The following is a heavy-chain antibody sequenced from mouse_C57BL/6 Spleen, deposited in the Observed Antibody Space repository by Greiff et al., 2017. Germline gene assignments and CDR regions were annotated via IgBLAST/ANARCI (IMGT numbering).Heavy chain of an antibody. CDR2: IDPEDGET. CDR1: GFNIKDYY. J-gene: IGHJ3*01. Sequence: VQLQQSGAELVKPGASVKLSCTASGFNIKDYYMHWVKQRTEQGLEWIGRIDPEDGETKYAPKFQGKATITADTSSNTAYLHLSSLTSEDTSVYYCARRLYDYEFAYWGQGTLVTVSA. V-gene: IGHV14-2*01. D-gene: IGHD2-4*01. CDR3: ARRLYDYEFAY.